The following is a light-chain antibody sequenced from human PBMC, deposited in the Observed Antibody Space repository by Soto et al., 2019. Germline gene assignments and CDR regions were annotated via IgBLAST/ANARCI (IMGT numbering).Light chain of an antibody. CDR1: QGISNY. V-gene: IGKV1-27*01. Sequence: DIPMTQSPSSLSASVGDRVTITCRASQGISNYLAWYQQKPGKVPKVLIYAASTLQSGVPSRFTGSGSGTDFTLTISSLQPEDVATYYCQKYNSALETFGQGTKVEIK. CDR3: QKYNSALET. CDR2: AAS. J-gene: IGKJ1*01.